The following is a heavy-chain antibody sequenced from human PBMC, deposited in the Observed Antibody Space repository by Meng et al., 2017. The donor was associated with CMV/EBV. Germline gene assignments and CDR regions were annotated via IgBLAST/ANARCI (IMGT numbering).Heavy chain of an antibody. CDR3: ARGPMVRGVIGYYYYGMDV. D-gene: IGHD3-10*01. CDR2: IYYSGST. V-gene: IGHV4-30-4*08. J-gene: IGHJ6*02. CDR1: GGSISSSSYD. Sequence: SETLSLTCTVSGGSISSSSYDWSWSRPPPGKGLEWIGYIYYSGSTNYNPSLKSRVTISVDTSKNQFSLKLSSVAAAATSVYYCARGPMVRGVIGYYYYGMDVWGQGTTVTVSS.